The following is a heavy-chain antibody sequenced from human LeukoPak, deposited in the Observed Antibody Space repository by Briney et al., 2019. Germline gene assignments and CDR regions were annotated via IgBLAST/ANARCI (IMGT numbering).Heavy chain of an antibody. J-gene: IGHJ4*02. CDR2: ISWNSGSI. V-gene: IGHV3-9*01. CDR3: AKDLERGYSYGYGFFVNDFDY. Sequence: PGRSLLLSCAASGFTFDDCAMHWVRPAPGKGLEWVSGISWNSGSISYADSVKGRFTISRDNAKNSLYLQMNSLRAEDTALYYCAKDLERGYSYGYGFFVNDFDYRGQGTLVTVSS. D-gene: IGHD5-18*01. CDR1: GFTFDDCA.